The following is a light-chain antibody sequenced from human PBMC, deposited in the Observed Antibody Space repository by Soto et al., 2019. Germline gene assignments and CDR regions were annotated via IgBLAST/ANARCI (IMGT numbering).Light chain of an antibody. CDR1: TGAVTSGHY. V-gene: IGLV7-46*01. CDR2: YTS. J-gene: IGLJ3*02. CDR3: LLAYSGARV. Sequence: QTVVTQEPSLTVSPGGTVTLTCGSSTGAVTSGHYPYWFQQKPGQAPRTLIYYTSNKYPWTPARFSGSLLGGKAALTLSGAHPEDEAEYYCLLAYSGARVFGGGTKLTVL.